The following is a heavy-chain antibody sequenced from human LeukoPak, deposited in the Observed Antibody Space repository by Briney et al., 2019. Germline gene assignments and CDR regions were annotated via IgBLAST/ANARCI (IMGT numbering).Heavy chain of an antibody. D-gene: IGHD5-18*01. J-gene: IGHJ4*02. CDR1: GFTFSSYS. CDR2: ISSSSSYI. CDR3: ARAGDVDTAMVTGDYFDY. Sequence: GGSLRLSCAASGFTFSSYSMNWVRQAPGKGLEWVSSISSSSSYIYYADSVKGRFTISRDNAKNSLYLQMNSLRAEDTAVYYCARAGDVDTAMVTGDYFDYWGQGTLVTVSS. V-gene: IGHV3-21*01.